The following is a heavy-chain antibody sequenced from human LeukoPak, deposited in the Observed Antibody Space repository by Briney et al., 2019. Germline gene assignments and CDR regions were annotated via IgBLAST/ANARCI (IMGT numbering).Heavy chain of an antibody. Sequence: GGTLRLSCEVSGFTFSTYGMSWVRQAPGKGLEWVSAITGSGGGTYYADSVKGRFTISRDNSRDRLYLETNSLRAEDTAVYCCARDRMGAIMYFDVWGRGTLVTVSS. V-gene: IGHV3-23*01. J-gene: IGHJ2*01. CDR3: ARDRMGAIMYFDV. CDR2: ITGSGGGT. CDR1: GFTFSTYG. D-gene: IGHD3-10*01.